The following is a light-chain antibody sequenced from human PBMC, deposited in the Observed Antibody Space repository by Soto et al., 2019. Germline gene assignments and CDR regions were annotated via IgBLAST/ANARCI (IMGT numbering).Light chain of an antibody. Sequence: IQMTQSPATLSSSVGGRFTITCRASQSISSWLAWYQQKPGKAPKLLIYKASSLESGVPSRFSGSGSGTEFTLTISNLQPDDFATYYCQQYDNYPLTFGGGTKVDIK. J-gene: IGKJ4*01. CDR2: KAS. CDR3: QQYDNYPLT. V-gene: IGKV1-5*03. CDR1: QSISSW.